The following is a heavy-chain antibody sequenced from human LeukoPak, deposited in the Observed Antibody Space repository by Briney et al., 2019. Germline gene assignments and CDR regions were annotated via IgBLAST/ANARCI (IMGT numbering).Heavy chain of an antibody. CDR1: GGTFSSYA. Sequence: ASVKVSCKASGGTFSSYAISWVRQAPGQGLEWMRWISAYNGNTNYAQKLQGRVTMTTDTSTSTAYMELRSLRSDDTAVYYCARDLARPLGYCSSTSCYALFDYWGQGTLVTVSS. D-gene: IGHD2-2*03. J-gene: IGHJ4*02. V-gene: IGHV1-18*01. CDR3: ARDLARPLGYCSSTSCYALFDY. CDR2: ISAYNGNT.